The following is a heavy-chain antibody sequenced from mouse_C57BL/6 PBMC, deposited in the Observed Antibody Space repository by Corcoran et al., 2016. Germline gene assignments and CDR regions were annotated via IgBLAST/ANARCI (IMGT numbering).Heavy chain of an antibody. Sequence: QVTLKESGPGILQSSQTLSLTCSFSGFSLSTSGMGVSWIRQPSGKGLEWLAHIYWDDDKRYNPSLKSRLTISKDTSRNKVFLKITSVDTADTATYYCARRGSSGYDYWGQGTTLTVSS. CDR1: GFSLSTSGMG. D-gene: IGHD3-2*02. J-gene: IGHJ2*01. V-gene: IGHV8-12*01. CDR3: ARRGSSGYDY. CDR2: IYWDDDK.